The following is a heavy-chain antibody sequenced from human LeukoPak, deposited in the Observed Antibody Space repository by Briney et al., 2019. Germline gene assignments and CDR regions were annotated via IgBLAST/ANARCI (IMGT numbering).Heavy chain of an antibody. CDR2: IYYSGST. J-gene: IGHJ2*01. Sequence: SETLSLNCTVSGGSISSYYWSWIRQPPGKGLEWIGYIYYSGSTNYNPSLKSRVTISVDTSKNQFSLKLSSVTAADTAVYYCARITGWELSPPYWYFDLWGRGTLVTVSS. CDR1: GGSISSYY. D-gene: IGHD1-26*01. V-gene: IGHV4-59*08. CDR3: ARITGWELSPPYWYFDL.